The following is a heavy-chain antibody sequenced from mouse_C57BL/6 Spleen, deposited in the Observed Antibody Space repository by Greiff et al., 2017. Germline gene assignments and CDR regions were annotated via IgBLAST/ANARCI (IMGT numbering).Heavy chain of an antibody. CDR1: GYTFTSYG. CDR2: IYPRSGNT. V-gene: IGHV1-81*01. D-gene: IGHD1-1*01. Sequence: QVQLKQSGAELARPGASVKLSCKASGYTFTSYGISWVKQRTGQGLEWIGEIYPRSGNTYYNEKFKGKATLTADKSSSTAYMELRSLTSEDSAVYFCARNYYGSSYVYWYFDVWGTGTTVTVSS. CDR3: ARNYYGSSYVYWYFDV. J-gene: IGHJ1*03.